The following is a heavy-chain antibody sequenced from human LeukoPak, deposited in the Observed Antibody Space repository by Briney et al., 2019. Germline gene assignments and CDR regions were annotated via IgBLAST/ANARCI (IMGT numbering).Heavy chain of an antibody. D-gene: IGHD3-16*01. J-gene: IGHJ4*02. CDR2: IYYSGTT. CDR3: AKGRASHEY. V-gene: IGHV4-59*01. CDR1: GASISSYY. Sequence: SETLSLTCTVSGASISSYYWSWIRQPPGKGLEWIGSIYYSGTTNYNPSLKSRVTISIDASKNQFSLELTSVTAADTAVFYCAKGRASHEYWGQGILVTVSS.